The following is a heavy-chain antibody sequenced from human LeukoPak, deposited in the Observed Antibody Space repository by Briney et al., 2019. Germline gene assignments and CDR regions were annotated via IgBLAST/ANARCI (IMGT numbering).Heavy chain of an antibody. V-gene: IGHV1-46*01. CDR3: ATDLVKGSGWYGRVWFDP. J-gene: IGHJ5*02. D-gene: IGHD6-19*01. CDR2: INPSGGST. Sequence: GASVKVSCKASGYTFTSYYMHWVRQAPGQGLEWMGIINPSGGSTSYAQKFQGRVTMTEDTSTDTAYMELSSLRSEDTAVYYCATDLVKGSGWYGRVWFDPWGQGTLVTVSS. CDR1: GYTFTSYY.